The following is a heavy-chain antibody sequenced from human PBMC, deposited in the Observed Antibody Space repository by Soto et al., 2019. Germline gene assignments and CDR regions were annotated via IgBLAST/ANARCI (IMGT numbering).Heavy chain of an antibody. D-gene: IGHD3-10*01. Sequence: QVQLVQSGAEVKKPGSSVKVSCKASGGTFSSYAISWVRQAPGQGLEWMGGIIPIFGTANYAQKFQGRVTIPAGESTSTAYMELGSLRSADTAVYYCAGRITMVRGVSFADWFDPWGQGTLVTVSS. V-gene: IGHV1-69*12. J-gene: IGHJ5*02. CDR2: IIPIFGTA. CDR3: AGRITMVRGVSFADWFDP. CDR1: GGTFSSYA.